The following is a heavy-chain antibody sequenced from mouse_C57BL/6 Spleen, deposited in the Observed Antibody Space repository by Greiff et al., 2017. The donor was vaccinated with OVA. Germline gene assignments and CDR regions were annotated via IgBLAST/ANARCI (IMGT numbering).Heavy chain of an antibody. D-gene: IGHD1-1*02. CDR2: INPYNGGT. CDR3: ARRGGKGYFDV. CDR1: GYTFTDYY. Sequence: EVKLQESGPVLVKPGASVKMSCKASGYTFTDYYMNWVKQSHGKSLEWIGVINPYNGGTSYNQKFKGKATLTVDKSSSTAYMELNSLTSEDSAVYYCARRGGKGYFDVWGTGTTVTVSS. J-gene: IGHJ1*03. V-gene: IGHV1-19*01.